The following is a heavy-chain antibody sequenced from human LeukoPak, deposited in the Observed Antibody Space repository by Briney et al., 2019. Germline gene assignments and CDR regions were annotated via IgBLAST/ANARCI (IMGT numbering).Heavy chain of an antibody. CDR2: IYYSGST. J-gene: IGHJ4*02. CDR3: VRGSTLRHYQY. Sequence: ASETLSLTCTFSGGSISSSSYYWGWIRQPPGKGLGWIGSIYYSGSTYYNPSLKSRVTISVDTSKNQFSLNLSSVTAADTAVYYCVRGSTLRHYQYWGQGTLVTVSS. V-gene: IGHV4-39*01. CDR1: GGSISSSSYY. D-gene: IGHD3-16*01.